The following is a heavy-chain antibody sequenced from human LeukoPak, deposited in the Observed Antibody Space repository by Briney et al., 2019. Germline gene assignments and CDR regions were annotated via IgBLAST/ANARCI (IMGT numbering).Heavy chain of an antibody. CDR1: GFTFDDYA. D-gene: IGHD2-15*01. V-gene: IGHV3-9*01. Sequence: GGSLRLSCAASGFTFDDYAMHWVRQAPGKGLEWVSGIAWNTGNTGYADSVKGRFTVSRDNAKNSLYLQMNSLRAEDTATYYCVRGYRYFFDYWGQGTLVTVSS. J-gene: IGHJ4*02. CDR2: IAWNTGNT. CDR3: VRGYRYFFDY.